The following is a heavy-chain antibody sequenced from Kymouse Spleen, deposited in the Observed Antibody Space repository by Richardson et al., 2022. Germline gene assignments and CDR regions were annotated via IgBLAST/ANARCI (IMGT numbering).Heavy chain of an antibody. CDR2: INHSGST. Sequence: QVQLQQWGAGLLKPSETLSLTCAVYGGSFSGYYWSWIRQPPGKGLEWIGEINHSGSTNYNPSLKSRVTISVDTSKNQFSLKLSSVTAADTAVYYCARRGYCSSTSCYDYYYGMDVWGQGTTVTVSS. CDR3: ARRGYCSSTSCYDYYYGMDV. CDR1: GGSFSGYY. J-gene: IGHJ6*02. V-gene: IGHV4-34*01. D-gene: IGHD2-2*02.